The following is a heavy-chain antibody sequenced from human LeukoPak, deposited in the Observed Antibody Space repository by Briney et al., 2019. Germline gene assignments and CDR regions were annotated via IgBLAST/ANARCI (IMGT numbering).Heavy chain of an antibody. D-gene: IGHD3-9*01. V-gene: IGHV3-74*01. Sequence: GGSLRLSCAASGFTSSSYWMHWVRHAPGKGLVWVSRINSDGSSTSYADSVKGRFTISRDNSRNTLYLQMYSLRAEDTAVYYCAKTIFWPAARFDPWGQGTLVTVSS. CDR1: GFTSSSYW. J-gene: IGHJ5*02. CDR2: INSDGSST. CDR3: AKTIFWPAARFDP.